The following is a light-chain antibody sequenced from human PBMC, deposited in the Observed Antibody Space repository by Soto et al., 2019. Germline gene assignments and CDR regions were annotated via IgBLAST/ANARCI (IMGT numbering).Light chain of an antibody. V-gene: IGKV3-20*01. CDR3: QQYGSSPRVT. CDR2: GAS. Sequence: EIVLTQSPGTLSLSPGERATLSCRASKSVSSSYLAWYQQKAGQAPRLLIYGASSRATGIPDRFSGSGYGTDFTLTISRLEPEDFAVYYCQQYGSSPRVTFGGGTKVEIK. CDR1: KSVSSSY. J-gene: IGKJ4*01.